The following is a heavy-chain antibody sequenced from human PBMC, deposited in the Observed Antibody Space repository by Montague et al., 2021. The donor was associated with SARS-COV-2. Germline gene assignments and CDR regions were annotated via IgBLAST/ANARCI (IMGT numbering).Heavy chain of an antibody. CDR3: ARHRRGGLVVAAPNWFDP. J-gene: IGHJ5*02. D-gene: IGHD2-15*01. Sequence: SETLSLTCTVSGGSVSSRGYYWGWIRQPPGKGLEWIGKMYFSGSSYYKPSVKSLVPIAVDTSKNQFSLRLSYVTSADTAVYYCARHRRGGLVVAAPNWFDPGGHGILVTGSA. CDR2: MYFSGSS. V-gene: IGHV4-39*01. CDR1: GGSVSSRGYY.